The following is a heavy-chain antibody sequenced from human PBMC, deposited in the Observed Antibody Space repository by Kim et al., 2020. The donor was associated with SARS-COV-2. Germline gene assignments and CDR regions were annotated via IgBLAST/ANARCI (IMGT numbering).Heavy chain of an antibody. D-gene: IGHD3-10*01. CDR2: IYYSGST. CDR1: GGSISSYY. J-gene: IGHJ4*02. V-gene: IGHV4-59*01. CDR3: ARVSRWGGYFDY. Sequence: SETLSLTCTVSGGSISSYYWSWIRQPPGKGLEWIGYIYYSGSTNYNPSPKSRVTISVDTSKNQFPLKLSSVTAADTAVYYCARVSRWGGYFDYWGQGTLVTVSS.